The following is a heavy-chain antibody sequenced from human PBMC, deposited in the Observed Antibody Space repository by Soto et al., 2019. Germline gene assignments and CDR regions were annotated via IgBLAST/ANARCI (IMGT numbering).Heavy chain of an antibody. Sequence: EVQLLESGGGLLQPGGSLRLSCAASGFTFSSYAMSWVRQAPGKGLEWVSAIISSGDSTYYTDSVKGRFTISRDNSKNTLYLQMNSXRAEDTAVYYCAKRYYYDNSGLWDYWGQGTLVTVSS. J-gene: IGHJ4*02. CDR3: AKRYYYDNSGLWDY. V-gene: IGHV3-23*01. CDR2: IISSGDST. D-gene: IGHD3-22*01. CDR1: GFTFSSYA.